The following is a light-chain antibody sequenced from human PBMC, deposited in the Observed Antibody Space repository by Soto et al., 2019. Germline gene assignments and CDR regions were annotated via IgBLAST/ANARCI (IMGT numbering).Light chain of an antibody. CDR2: KVS. Sequence: DVVMTQSPLSLPVTLGQPASISCRSSRSLMYSDGISYLSWFQQRPGQSPRSLIYKVSNRDSWAPDRFRCRGSGTDFTLKISRVEADDFGLYFCMHGTHWPPGTLGQGTKLEIK. CDR1: RSLMYSDGISY. J-gene: IGKJ2*01. V-gene: IGKV2-30*01. CDR3: MHGTHWPPGT.